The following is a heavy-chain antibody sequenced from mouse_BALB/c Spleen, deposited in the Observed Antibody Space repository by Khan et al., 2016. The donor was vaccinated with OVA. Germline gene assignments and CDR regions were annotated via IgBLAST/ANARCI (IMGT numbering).Heavy chain of an antibody. J-gene: IGHJ2*01. CDR3: SRGNRPSYYFDH. V-gene: IGHV1S136*01. CDR1: GYRFTSYI. Sequence: IQLVQSGPELVKPGTSVKMSCKASGYRFTSYIIHWVKQRPGQGLEWIGYINPYNGATKYNEKFKGKATLTSDKSSNTAYMELSSLTSEDSAVYYRSRGNRPSYYFDHWGQGTT. CDR2: INPYNGAT.